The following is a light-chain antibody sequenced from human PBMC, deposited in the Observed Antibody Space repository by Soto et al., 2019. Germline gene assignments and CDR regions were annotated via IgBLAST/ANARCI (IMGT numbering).Light chain of an antibody. J-gene: IGKJ5*01. Sequence: EIVMTQSPATLSVSPGETASLSCRASQSAGNFLAWYQQKPGQAPRLLIYYISTRGTGIPARFSGSGSGTEFTLTINSLQSEDSAVYYCQQHNQWPITFGQGTRLEIK. V-gene: IGKV3D-15*01. CDR2: YIS. CDR1: QSAGNF. CDR3: QQHNQWPIT.